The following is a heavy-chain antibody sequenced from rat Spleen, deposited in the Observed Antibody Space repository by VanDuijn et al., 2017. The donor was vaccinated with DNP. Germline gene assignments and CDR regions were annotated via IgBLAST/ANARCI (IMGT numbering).Heavy chain of an antibody. CDR1: GFTFNNYW. D-gene: IGHD2-1*01. CDR2: INTDGDNT. J-gene: IGHJ2*01. V-gene: IGHV5-58*01. CDR3: AKDGKHLPFDY. Sequence: EVQLVESGGGLVQPGRSLKLSCVASGFTFNNYWMIWIRQAPGKGLEWLSSINTDGDNTFYPDSVKGRFTISRDNAKSSLYLQMGSLRSEDTATYYCAKDGKHLPFDYWGQGVMVTVSS.